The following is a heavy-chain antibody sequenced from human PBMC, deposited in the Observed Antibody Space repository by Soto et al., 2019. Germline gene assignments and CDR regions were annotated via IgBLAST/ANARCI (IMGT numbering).Heavy chain of an antibody. V-gene: IGHV3-74*01. CDR3: ARVRHDFWSGYYFFDY. CDR1: GFTFSSYW. D-gene: IGHD3-3*01. J-gene: IGHJ4*02. Sequence: GGSLRLSCAASGFTFSSYWMHWVRQAPGKGLVWVSRINSDGSSTSYADSVKGRFTISRDNAKNTLYLQMNSLRAEDTAVYYCARVRHDFWSGYYFFDYWGQGTLVTVSS. CDR2: INSDGSST.